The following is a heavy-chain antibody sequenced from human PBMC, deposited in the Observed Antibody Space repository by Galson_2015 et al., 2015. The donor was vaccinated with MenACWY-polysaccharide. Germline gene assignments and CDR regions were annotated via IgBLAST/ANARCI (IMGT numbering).Heavy chain of an antibody. CDR2: ISSGSDTA. CDR3: VKGGCADT. CDR1: GFNFSIYV. J-gene: IGHJ5*02. Sequence: SLRLSCAASGFNFSIYVMTWVRQAPGKGLEWVSAISSGSDTAYYTDSVKGRFTISRDNSKDTLHLQMDSLRAEDTGVYYCVKGGCADTWGQGTMVTVSS. V-gene: IGHV3-23*01. D-gene: IGHD4/OR15-4a*01.